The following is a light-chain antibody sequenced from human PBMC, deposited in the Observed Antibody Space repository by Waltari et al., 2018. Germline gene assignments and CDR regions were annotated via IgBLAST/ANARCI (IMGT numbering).Light chain of an antibody. J-gene: IGKJ1*01. V-gene: IGKV3-20*01. CDR1: ESVPANY. CDR3: QQYGETPWT. Sequence: EIVLTQSPGTLSLSPGESATLSCRATESVPANYLAWYQQKPGQAPRLLSPGASSRATGIPDRFSGRGSGTDVTLTIARLEPEDFAVYYCQQYGETPWTFGQGTKVDLK. CDR2: GAS.